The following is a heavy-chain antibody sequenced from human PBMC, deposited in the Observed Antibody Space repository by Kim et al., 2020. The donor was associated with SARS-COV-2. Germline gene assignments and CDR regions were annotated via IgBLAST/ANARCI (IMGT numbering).Heavy chain of an antibody. Sequence: GESLKISCKGSGYSFTSYWISWVRQMPGKGLEWMGRIDPSDSYTNYSPSFQGHVTISADKSISTAYLQWSSLKASDTAMYYCARRDRIAAAGTGVGVVDYWGQGTLVTVSS. J-gene: IGHJ4*02. CDR2: IDPSDSYT. CDR1: GYSFTSYW. V-gene: IGHV5-10-1*01. D-gene: IGHD6-13*01. CDR3: ARRDRIAAAGTGVGVVDY.